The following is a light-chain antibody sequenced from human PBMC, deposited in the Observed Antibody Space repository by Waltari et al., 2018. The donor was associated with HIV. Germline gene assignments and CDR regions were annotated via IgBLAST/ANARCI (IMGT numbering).Light chain of an antibody. CDR2: GDN. Sequence: QSVVTQPPSASETPGQRVTISCAGGDSNVRNNFVYWYQQFPGTAPKLLIYGDNQRPSGVPDRFVGSKSGTSASLAIGGLRSEDEADYYCATWDDSLKTVLFGGGTKVTLL. CDR3: ATWDDSLKTVL. V-gene: IGLV1-47*01. CDR1: DSNVRNNF. J-gene: IGLJ2*01.